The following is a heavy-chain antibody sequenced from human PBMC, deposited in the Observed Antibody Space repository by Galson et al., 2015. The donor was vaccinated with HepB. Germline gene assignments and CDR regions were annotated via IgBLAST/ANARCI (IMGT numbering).Heavy chain of an antibody. CDR1: KFTFGDYT. J-gene: IGHJ4*02. Sequence: SLRLSCAGSKFTFGDYTMSWFRQAPGKGLEWVGSIRSKAHGGTTEYVASVKGRFTISRHDSKSVAYLQMNGLTTEDTAMYYCAGDRKGGYGPFDCWGQGTLVTVSS. CDR2: IRSKAHGGTT. CDR3: AGDRKGGYGPFDC. D-gene: IGHD5-12*01. V-gene: IGHV3-49*03.